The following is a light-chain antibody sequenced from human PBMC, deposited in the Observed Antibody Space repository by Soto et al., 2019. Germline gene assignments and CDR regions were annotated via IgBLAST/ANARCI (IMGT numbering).Light chain of an antibody. V-gene: IGKV3D-20*02. CDR1: QIVPSDY. CDR2: GAF. J-gene: IGKJ5*01. CDR3: QQRSNWPTIT. Sequence: DILLTQSPGTLSLSTGERVTLSCRASQIVPSDYLACYHREPGQATRLLIYGAFNRATGIPDRFSGSGSGTDFTLSLSRLEPGDFGLYFCQQRSNWPTITFGQGTRLEIK.